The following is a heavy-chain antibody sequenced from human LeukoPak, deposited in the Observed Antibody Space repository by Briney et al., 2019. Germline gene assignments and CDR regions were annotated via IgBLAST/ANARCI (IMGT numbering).Heavy chain of an antibody. CDR1: GFTFNDFA. J-gene: IGHJ3*01. CDR2: IGDAGT. Sequence: GRSLRLSCAASGFTFNDFAMTWVRQAPGKGLEWVSSIGDAGTYYADSVKGRFTISRDNSKNMSYPQLNSLRAGDTGMYYCAKNLGPFDVRGQGTMVTVSS. V-gene: IGHV3-23*03. D-gene: IGHD3-16*01. CDR3: AKNLGPFDV.